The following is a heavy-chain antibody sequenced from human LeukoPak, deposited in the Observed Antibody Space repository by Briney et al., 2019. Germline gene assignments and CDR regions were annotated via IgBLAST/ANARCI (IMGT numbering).Heavy chain of an antibody. CDR3: AKGSVAGTADLDY. CDR2: ISWNSGSI. Sequence: PGGSLRLSCAASGFTLDDYAMHWVRQAPGKGLEWVSGISWNSGSIGYADSVKGRFTISRDNAKNSLYLQMNSLRAEDTALYYCAKGSVAGTADLDYWGQGTLVTVSS. J-gene: IGHJ4*02. D-gene: IGHD6-19*01. CDR1: GFTLDDYA. V-gene: IGHV3-9*01.